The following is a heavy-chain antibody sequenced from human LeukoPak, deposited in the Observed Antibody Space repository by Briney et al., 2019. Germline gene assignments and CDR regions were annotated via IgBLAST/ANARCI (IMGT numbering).Heavy chain of an antibody. D-gene: IGHD2-15*01. CDR1: GGFISSGGYY. V-gene: IGHV4-31*03. J-gene: IGHJ4*02. CDR2: IYYTGST. Sequence: PSQTLSLTCTVSGGFISSGGYYWSWIRQHPGKGLEWIGYIYYTGSTYYNPSLKSRASISVDPSNNQFSLKLSSVSAADTAVYYCASHCSGGTCYRYYFDNWGQGTLVTSST. CDR3: ASHCSGGTCYRYYFDN.